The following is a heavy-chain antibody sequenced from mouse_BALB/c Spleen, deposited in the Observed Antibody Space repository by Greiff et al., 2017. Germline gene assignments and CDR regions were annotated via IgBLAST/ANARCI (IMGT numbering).Heavy chain of an antibody. CDR2: INPSNGGT. V-gene: IGHV1S81*02. Sequence: VQVVESGAELVKPGASVKLSCKASGYTFTSYYMYWVKQRPGQGLEWIGEINPSNGGTNFNEKFKSKATLTVDKSSSTAYMQLSSLTSEDSAVYYCTREYGNYAMDYWGQGTSVTVSS. D-gene: IGHD2-10*02. J-gene: IGHJ4*01. CDR3: TREYGNYAMDY. CDR1: GYTFTSYY.